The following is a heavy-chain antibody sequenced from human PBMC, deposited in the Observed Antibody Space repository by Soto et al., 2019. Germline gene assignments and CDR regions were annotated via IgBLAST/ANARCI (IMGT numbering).Heavy chain of an antibody. V-gene: IGHV1-2*04. CDR2: INPNSGGT. Sequence: ASVKVPCKASGYTFTGYYMHWVRQAPGQGLEWMGWINPNSGGTNYAQKFQGWVTMTRDTSISTAYMELSRLRSDDTAVYYCARDSEDDAFDIWGQGTMVTVSS. J-gene: IGHJ3*02. CDR1: GYTFTGYY. CDR3: ARDSEDDAFDI.